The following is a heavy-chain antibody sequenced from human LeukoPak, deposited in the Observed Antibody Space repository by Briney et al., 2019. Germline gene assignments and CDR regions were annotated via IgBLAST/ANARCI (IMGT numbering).Heavy chain of an antibody. CDR2: INHSGST. CDR1: GGSFSGYY. Sequence: SETLSLTCAVYGGSFSGYYWSWIRQPPGKGLEWIGEINHSGSTNYNPSLKSRVTISVDTSKNQFSLKLSSVTAADTAVYYCARDGTVTTEDYFDYWGQGTLVTVSS. D-gene: IGHD4-17*01. CDR3: ARDGTVTTEDYFDY. V-gene: IGHV4-34*01. J-gene: IGHJ4*02.